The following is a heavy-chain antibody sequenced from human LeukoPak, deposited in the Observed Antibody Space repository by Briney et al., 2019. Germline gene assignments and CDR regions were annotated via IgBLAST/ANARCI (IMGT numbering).Heavy chain of an antibody. D-gene: IGHD2-2*01. V-gene: IGHV3-30-3*01. Sequence: GGSLRLSCAASGFTFSSYAMHWVRQAPGKGLEWVAVISYDGSNKYYADSVKGRFTISRDNSKNTLYLQMNSLRAEDTAVYYCARARGELPAAPFDYWGQGTLVTVSS. CDR1: GFTFSSYA. CDR2: ISYDGSNK. CDR3: ARARGELPAAPFDY. J-gene: IGHJ4*02.